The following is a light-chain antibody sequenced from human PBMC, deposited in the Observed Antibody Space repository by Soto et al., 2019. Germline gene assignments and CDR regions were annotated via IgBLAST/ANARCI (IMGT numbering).Light chain of an antibody. CDR2: GAS. J-gene: IGKJ2*01. V-gene: IGKV3-20*01. CDR1: QSVSSSY. Sequence: EIVLTQSPGTLSLSPGERATLSCRASQSVSSSYLAWYQQKPGQAPRLLIYGASSKATGIPDRFSGSGSGTDFTLTTSRLEPEDFAVYYCQQYGSSPVTFGQGTKLEIK. CDR3: QQYGSSPVT.